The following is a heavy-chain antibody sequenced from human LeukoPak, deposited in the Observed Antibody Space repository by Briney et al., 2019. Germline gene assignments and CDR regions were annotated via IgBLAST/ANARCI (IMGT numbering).Heavy chain of an antibody. CDR3: ARDREGLAYFDY. D-gene: IGHD3/OR15-3a*01. Sequence: ASVKASCKASGGTFSSYAISWVRQAPGQGLEWMGWIDPNSGGTDYAQKFRGRVTMTRDTSTSTAYMDLSRLISDDTAVYYCARDREGLAYFDYWGQGTLVTVSS. CDR2: IDPNSGGT. CDR1: GGTFSSYA. V-gene: IGHV1-2*02. J-gene: IGHJ4*02.